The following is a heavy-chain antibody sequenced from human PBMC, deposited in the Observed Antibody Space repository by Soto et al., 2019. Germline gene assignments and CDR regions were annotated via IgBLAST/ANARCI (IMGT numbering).Heavy chain of an antibody. CDR1: GYSFTSYW. Sequence: EVQLVQSGAEVKKPGESLKISCKGSGYSFTSYWIGWVRQMPGKGLERMGIIYPGDSDTRYSPSFQGQVTISADKSISTAYLQWSSLKASDTAMYYCARQRPGESKYYYYGMDVWGQGTTVTVSS. D-gene: IGHD3-16*01. CDR3: ARQRPGESKYYYYGMDV. V-gene: IGHV5-51*01. J-gene: IGHJ6*02. CDR2: IYPGDSDT.